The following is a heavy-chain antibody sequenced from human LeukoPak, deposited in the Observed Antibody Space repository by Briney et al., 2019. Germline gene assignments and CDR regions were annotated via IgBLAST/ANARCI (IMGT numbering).Heavy chain of an antibody. CDR2: INTDGSST. CDR1: GFTFSSYW. J-gene: IGHJ4*02. CDR3: ATGRGTPLGF. Sequence: GGSLRLSCAASGFTFSSYWMHWVRQAPGKGLVWVSRINTDGSSTNCADSVKGRFTVSRDNAKNTLYLQMNSLRAEDTAVYYCATGRGTPLGFWGQGALVTVSS. D-gene: IGHD1-26*01. V-gene: IGHV3-74*01.